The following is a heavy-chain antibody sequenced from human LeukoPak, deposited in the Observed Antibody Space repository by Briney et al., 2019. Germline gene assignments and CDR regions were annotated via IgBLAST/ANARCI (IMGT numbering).Heavy chain of an antibody. D-gene: IGHD3-10*01. CDR1: GGSFSGYY. CDR2: INHSGST. V-gene: IGHV4-34*01. Sequence: SETLSLTCAVYGGSFSGYYWSWIRQPPGKGLEWIGEINHSGSTNYNPSLKSRVTISVDTFKNQFSLKLGSVTAADTAVYYCARKDRYYYGSGSYGIDYWGQGTLVTVSS. CDR3: ARKDRYYYGSGSYGIDY. J-gene: IGHJ4*02.